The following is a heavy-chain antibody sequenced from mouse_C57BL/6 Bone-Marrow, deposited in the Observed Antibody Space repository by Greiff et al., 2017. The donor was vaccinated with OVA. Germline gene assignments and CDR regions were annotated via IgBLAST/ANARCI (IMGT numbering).Heavy chain of an antibody. J-gene: IGHJ2*01. CDR1: GFTFSSYG. D-gene: IGHD3-3*01. Sequence: EVQLVESGGDLVKPGGSLKLSCAASGFTFSSYGMSWVRQTPDKRLEWVATIISGGSYTYYPDSVKGRFTISRDNAKNTLYLQMSSLKSEDTAMYYCARRGLDYWGQGTTLTVSS. CDR3: ARRGLDY. V-gene: IGHV5-6*01. CDR2: IISGGSYT.